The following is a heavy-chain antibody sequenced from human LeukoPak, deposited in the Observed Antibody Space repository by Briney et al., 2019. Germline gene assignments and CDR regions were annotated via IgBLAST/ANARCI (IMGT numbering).Heavy chain of an antibody. Sequence: SVKVSCKASGGTFSSYAISWVRQAPGQGLEWMGGIIPIFGTANYAQKFQGRVTITTDESTSTAYMELSSLRSENTAVYYCARGPLPYYYDSSGYYYVDFQHWGQGTLVTVSS. J-gene: IGHJ1*01. CDR3: ARGPLPYYYDSSGYYYVDFQH. CDR1: GGTFSSYA. CDR2: IIPIFGTA. V-gene: IGHV1-69*05. D-gene: IGHD3-22*01.